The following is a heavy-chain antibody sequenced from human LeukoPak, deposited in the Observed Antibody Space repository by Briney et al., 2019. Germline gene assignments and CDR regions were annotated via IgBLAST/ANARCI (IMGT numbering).Heavy chain of an antibody. CDR3: ARLGGGKGPYYFDY. J-gene: IGHJ4*02. Sequence: SETLSLTCTVSGGSISTYYWSWIRQPPGKGLEWIGYIYYSGNTNYSPSLKSRVTISVDTSKNQFSLKLTSVTAADTAVYYCARLGGGKGPYYFDYWGQGTLVTVSS. D-gene: IGHD4-23*01. CDR1: GGSISTYY. CDR2: IYYSGNT. V-gene: IGHV4-59*08.